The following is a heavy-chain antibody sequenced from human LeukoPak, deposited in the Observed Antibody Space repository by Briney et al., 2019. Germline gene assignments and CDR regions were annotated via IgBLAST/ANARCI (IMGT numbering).Heavy chain of an antibody. CDR2: ISSSGSTI. V-gene: IGHV3-11*01. D-gene: IGHD6-13*01. Sequence: GGSLRLSCAVSGFTFSDYYMSWIRQAPGKGRGWGSYISSSGSTIYYADSVKGRFTISRDNAKNSLYLQMNSLRAEDTAVYYCARTGYSSSRTDYWGQGTLVTVSS. J-gene: IGHJ4*02. CDR3: ARTGYSSSRTDY. CDR1: GFTFSDYY.